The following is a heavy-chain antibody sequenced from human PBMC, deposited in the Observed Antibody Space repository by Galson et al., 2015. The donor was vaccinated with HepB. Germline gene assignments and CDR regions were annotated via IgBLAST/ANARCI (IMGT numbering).Heavy chain of an antibody. V-gene: IGHV3-23*01. CDR3: ANNFYGDYEGVVFYFDH. J-gene: IGHJ4*02. Sequence: SLRLSCAASGFTFSSYAMSWVRQAPGKGLDWVSGISGSGGSAYYADSVKGRFTISRDNSKNTLYLQMSSLRAEDTAVYYCANNFYGDYEGVVFYFDHWGQGTLVTVSS. CDR2: ISGSGGSA. CDR1: GFTFSSYA. D-gene: IGHD4-17*01.